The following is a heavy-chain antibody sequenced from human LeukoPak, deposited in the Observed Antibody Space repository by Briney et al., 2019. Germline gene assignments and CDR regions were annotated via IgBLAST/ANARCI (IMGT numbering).Heavy chain of an antibody. D-gene: IGHD2-21*02. Sequence: ASVKVSCKASGYTFTSDYIHWVRQAPGQGLEWMEIINPSGGSTRYAQKFYGRVTMTRNTSISTAYMELSSLRSEDTAVYYCARDPWRDNGDYWGQGTLVTVSS. J-gene: IGHJ4*02. CDR3: ARDPWRDNGDY. CDR2: INPSGGST. CDR1: GYTFTSDY. V-gene: IGHV1-46*01.